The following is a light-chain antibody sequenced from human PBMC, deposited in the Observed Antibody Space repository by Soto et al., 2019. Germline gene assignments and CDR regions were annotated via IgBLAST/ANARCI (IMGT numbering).Light chain of an antibody. CDR3: SSYTSSSTLGVV. CDR1: SSDVGGYNY. J-gene: IGLJ2*01. V-gene: IGLV2-14*01. CDR2: DVS. Sequence: QSALTQPASVSGSPGQSITISCTGTSSDVGGYNYVSWYQQHPGKAPKLMIYDVSNRPSGVSNRFSCSKSGNTASLTISGLQAEDEADYYCSSYTSSSTLGVVFGGGTQLTV.